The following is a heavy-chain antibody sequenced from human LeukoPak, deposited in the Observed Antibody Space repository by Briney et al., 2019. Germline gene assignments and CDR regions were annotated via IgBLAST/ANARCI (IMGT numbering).Heavy chain of an antibody. CDR3: AKAVKGYSSGGSCYSLDY. Sequence: PGGSLRLSCAASGFTFDDYAMHWVRQAPGKGLEWVSGISWNSGSIGYADSVKGRFTISRDNAKNSLYLQMNSLRAEDTALYYCAKAVKGYSSGGSCYSLDYWGQGTLVTVSS. J-gene: IGHJ4*02. D-gene: IGHD2-15*01. CDR2: ISWNSGSI. V-gene: IGHV3-9*01. CDR1: GFTFDDYA.